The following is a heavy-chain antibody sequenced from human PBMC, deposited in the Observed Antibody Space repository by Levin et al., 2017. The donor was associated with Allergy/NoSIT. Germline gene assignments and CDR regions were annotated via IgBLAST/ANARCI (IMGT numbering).Heavy chain of an antibody. CDR2: IKQDGSEK. CDR3: ARDPRIFYWWGPDYFDY. V-gene: IGHV3-7*01. J-gene: IGHJ4*02. Sequence: GGSLRLSCAASGFTFSSYSMSWVRQAPGKGLEWVANIKQDGSEKYYVDSVKGRFTISRDNAKNSLYLQMNSLRAEDTAVYYCARDPRIFYWWGPDYFDYWGQGTLVTVSS. CDR1: GFTFSSYS. D-gene: IGHD2-8*02.